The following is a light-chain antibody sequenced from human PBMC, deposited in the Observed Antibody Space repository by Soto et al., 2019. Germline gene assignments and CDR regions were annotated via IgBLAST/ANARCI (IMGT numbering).Light chain of an antibody. Sequence: DIQMNQSPSTLSASVEDRVTITCRASQSVTIWVAWYQQKSGEAPKLLIFDASTLQSGVPSRFSGSGSGTEFTLAISSLQPDDFATYYCQHYDSYSWTFGQGTKVDIK. V-gene: IGKV1-5*01. CDR1: QSVTIW. CDR3: QHYDSYSWT. CDR2: DAS. J-gene: IGKJ1*01.